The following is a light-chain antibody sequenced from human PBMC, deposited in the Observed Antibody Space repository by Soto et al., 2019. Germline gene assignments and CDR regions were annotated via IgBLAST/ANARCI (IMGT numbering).Light chain of an antibody. Sequence: QSVLTQPRSVSGSPGQSVTISCTGTNTDIGDYHYVSWYQHHPNRAPKLIIYDVNKRPSGVPDRFSGSKSGNTASLTISGLQAEDEADFYCCSYAGGYTVLFGGGTKLTVL. V-gene: IGLV2-11*01. CDR3: CSYAGGYTVL. CDR2: DVN. J-gene: IGLJ2*01. CDR1: NTDIGDYHY.